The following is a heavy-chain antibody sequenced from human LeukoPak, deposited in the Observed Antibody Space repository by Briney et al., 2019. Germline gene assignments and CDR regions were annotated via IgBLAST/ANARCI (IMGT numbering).Heavy chain of an antibody. Sequence: GASVKVSCKVSGYTLTELSMHWVRQAPGKGLEWMGGFDPEDGETIYAQKFQGRVTMTEGTSTDTAYMELSSLRSEDTAVYYCARGYYDSSAVAFDIWGQGTMVTVSS. CDR2: FDPEDGET. V-gene: IGHV1-24*01. J-gene: IGHJ3*02. D-gene: IGHD3-22*01. CDR1: GYTLTELS. CDR3: ARGYYDSSAVAFDI.